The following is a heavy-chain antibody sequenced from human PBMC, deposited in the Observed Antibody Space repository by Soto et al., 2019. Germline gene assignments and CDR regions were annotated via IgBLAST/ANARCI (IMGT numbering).Heavy chain of an antibody. Sequence: EVQLVESGGGLVQPGRSLRLSCTASGFTFGDYAMSWFRQAPGKGLEWVGFIRSKAYGGTTEYAASVKGRFTISRDDSKSIAYLQMNSLKTEDTAAYYCTRDFSGSYNWNVNLSPSDYWGQGTLVTVSS. V-gene: IGHV3-49*03. J-gene: IGHJ4*02. CDR1: GFTFGDYA. D-gene: IGHD1-20*01. CDR2: IRSKAYGGTT. CDR3: TRDFSGSYNWNVNLSPSDY.